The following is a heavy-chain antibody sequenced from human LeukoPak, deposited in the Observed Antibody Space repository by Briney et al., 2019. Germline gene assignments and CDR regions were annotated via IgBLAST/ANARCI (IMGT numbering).Heavy chain of an antibody. Sequence: ASVKVSCKASGYTFTSYYMHWVRQAPGQGLEWMEIINPSGGSTSYAQKFQGRVTMTRDTSTSTVYMELSSLRSEDTAVYYCARDALGYSSSWCFDYWGQGTLVTVSS. V-gene: IGHV1-46*01. CDR3: ARDALGYSSSWCFDY. CDR1: GYTFTSYY. CDR2: INPSGGST. D-gene: IGHD6-13*01. J-gene: IGHJ4*02.